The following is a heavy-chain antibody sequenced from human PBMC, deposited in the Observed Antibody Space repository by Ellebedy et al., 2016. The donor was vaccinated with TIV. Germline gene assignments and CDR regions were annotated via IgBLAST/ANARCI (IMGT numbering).Heavy chain of an antibody. Sequence: GESLKISXAASGFTFSSYSMNWVRQAPGKGLEWVSSISSSSSYIYYADSVKGRFTISRDNAKNSLYLQMNSLRAEDTAVYYCAREIYGGKTQVDYWGQGTLVTVSS. V-gene: IGHV3-21*01. CDR2: ISSSSSYI. CDR3: AREIYGGKTQVDY. J-gene: IGHJ4*02. D-gene: IGHD4-23*01. CDR1: GFTFSSYS.